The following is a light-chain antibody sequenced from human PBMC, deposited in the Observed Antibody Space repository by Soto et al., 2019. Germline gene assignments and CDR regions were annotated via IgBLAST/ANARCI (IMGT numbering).Light chain of an antibody. CDR3: RSFAGSTVV. J-gene: IGLJ2*01. CDR2: EVS. Sequence: QSALTQPPSASGSPGQSVTISCTGTSSDIGSYNHVSWYQQHPGKAPKLMIYEVSKRPSGVPDRFSGSKSGNTASLTVSGLQAEDEADYYCRSFAGSTVVFGGGTKLTVL. V-gene: IGLV2-8*01. CDR1: SSDIGSYNH.